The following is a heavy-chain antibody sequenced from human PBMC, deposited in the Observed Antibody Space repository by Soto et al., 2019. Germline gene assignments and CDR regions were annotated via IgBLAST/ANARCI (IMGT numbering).Heavy chain of an antibody. CDR1: GYTLTELS. Sequence: ASVKVSCKVSGYTLTELSMHWVRQAPGKGLEWMGGFDPEDGETIYAQKFQGRVTMTEDTSTDTAYMELSSLRSEDTAVYYCATWYSSGWYFDYWGQGTLVTSPQ. D-gene: IGHD6-19*01. V-gene: IGHV1-24*01. J-gene: IGHJ4*02. CDR2: FDPEDGET. CDR3: ATWYSSGWYFDY.